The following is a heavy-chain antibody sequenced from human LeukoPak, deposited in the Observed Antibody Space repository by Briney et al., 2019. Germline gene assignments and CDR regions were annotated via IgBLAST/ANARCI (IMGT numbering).Heavy chain of an antibody. CDR1: GFTFSSYG. D-gene: IGHD2-15*01. Sequence: GGSLRLSCAASGFTFSSYGMHWVRQAPGKGLEWVAVISYDGSNKYYADSVKGRFTISRDNSKNTLYLQMNSLRAEDTAVYYCAKSRGYCSGGSCFFDYWGQGTLVTVSS. CDR2: ISYDGSNK. CDR3: AKSRGYCSGGSCFFDY. V-gene: IGHV3-30*18. J-gene: IGHJ4*02.